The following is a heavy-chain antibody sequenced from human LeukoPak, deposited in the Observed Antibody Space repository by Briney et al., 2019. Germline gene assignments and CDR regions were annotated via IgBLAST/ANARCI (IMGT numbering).Heavy chain of an antibody. CDR3: AREGERHLIPEL. D-gene: IGHD1-14*01. J-gene: IGHJ4*02. V-gene: IGHV1-2*02. CDR2: IIPNSGDT. CDR1: GYTFTDYY. Sequence: GASVNVSCKAAGYTFTDYYMHWVRQAPGQGLEWMGWIIPNSGDTNYAQKFQGRVTMTRDPSISTAYLEVSRLTSDDTAVYYCAREGERHLIPELWGQGTLVIVSS.